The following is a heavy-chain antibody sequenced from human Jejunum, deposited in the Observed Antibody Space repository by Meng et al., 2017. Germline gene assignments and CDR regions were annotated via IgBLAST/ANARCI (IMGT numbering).Heavy chain of an antibody. Sequence: HGVVQGRVNPSGARSLTCDVVGGSSSTVGCYGGWMRQATGKGLEWIGSSFYSGTTNYNPSLKCQVTISIDTSKNQFTLKMDAVAASDTAVYYGARDTAGFGPWGQGTLVTVSS. CDR2: SFYSGTT. V-gene: IGHV4-39*06. D-gene: IGHD6-13*01. CDR3: ARDTAGFGP. J-gene: IGHJ5*02. CDR1: GGSSSTVGCY.